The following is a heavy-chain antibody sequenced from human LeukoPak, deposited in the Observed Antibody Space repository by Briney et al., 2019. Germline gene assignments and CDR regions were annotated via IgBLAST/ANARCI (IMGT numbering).Heavy chain of an antibody. Sequence: GGSLRLSCAASGFTFSSYWMSWVRQAPGKGLEWVANIKQDGSEKYYVDSVKGRFTISRDNAKNSLYLQMNSLRAEDTAVYYCARVRGGIQLSPLDYWGQGTLVTVSS. CDR1: GFTFSSYW. CDR2: IKQDGSEK. D-gene: IGHD5-18*01. V-gene: IGHV3-7*01. J-gene: IGHJ4*02. CDR3: ARVRGGIQLSPLDY.